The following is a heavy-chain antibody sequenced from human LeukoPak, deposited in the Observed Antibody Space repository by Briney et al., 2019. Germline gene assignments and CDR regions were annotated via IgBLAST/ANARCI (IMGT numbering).Heavy chain of an antibody. CDR1: GGSISSSSYY. J-gene: IGHJ6*03. CDR2: IYYSGST. D-gene: IGHD5-24*01. V-gene: IGHV4-39*01. Sequence: SETLSLTCTVSGGSISSSSYYWGWIRQPPGKGLEWIGSIYYSGSTYYNPSLKSRVTISVDTSKNQFSLKLSSVTAADTAVYYCAKAERDLPYYYYYYYMDVWGKGTTVTVSS. CDR3: AKAERDLPYYYYYYYMDV.